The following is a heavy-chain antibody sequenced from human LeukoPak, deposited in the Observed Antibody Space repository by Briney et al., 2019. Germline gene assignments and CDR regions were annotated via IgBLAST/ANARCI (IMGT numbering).Heavy chain of an antibody. J-gene: IGHJ6*03. CDR1: GYTFTGYY. D-gene: IGHD3-3*01. V-gene: IGHV1-2*02. Sequence: ASVKVSCKASGYTFTGYYMHWVRQAPGQGLEWTGWINPNSGGTNYAQKFQGRVTMTRDTSISTAYMELSRLRSDDTAVYYCARAPRLRFLEWSPSKFYMDVWGKGTTVTVSS. CDR3: ARAPRLRFLEWSPSKFYMDV. CDR2: INPNSGGT.